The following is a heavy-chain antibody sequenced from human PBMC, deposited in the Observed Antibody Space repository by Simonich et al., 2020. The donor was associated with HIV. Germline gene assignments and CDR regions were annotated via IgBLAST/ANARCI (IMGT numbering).Heavy chain of an antibody. CDR2: MNPTSGNT. D-gene: IGHD3-3*01. CDR3: ARQVITLFGVLTWYHFDY. V-gene: IGHV1-8*03. Sequence: QVQLVQSGAEVKKPGASVKVSCKASGYTFTKYDINWVRKVTGQGLEWMGWMNPTSGNTGYAQKFRGRVTFTRETSKSTAYMELSSLRSEDTAVYYCARQVITLFGVLTWYHFDYWGQGTLVTVSS. CDR1: GYTFTKYD. J-gene: IGHJ4*02.